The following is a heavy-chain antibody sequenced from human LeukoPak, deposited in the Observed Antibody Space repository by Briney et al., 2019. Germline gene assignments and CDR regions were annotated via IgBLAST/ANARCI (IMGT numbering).Heavy chain of an antibody. J-gene: IGHJ5*02. CDR3: ARSVLVTAGLFDP. CDR2: IYSDGHT. Sequence: GGSLRLSCAASGFTVSGTYLTWVRQAPAGKGLEWVSCIYSDGHTYYADSVKGRFTISRDNFNNMLYLQMNRLRAEDTAVYYCARSVLVTAGLFDPWGQGTLVTVSS. D-gene: IGHD2-21*02. CDR1: GFTVSGTY. V-gene: IGHV3-66*01.